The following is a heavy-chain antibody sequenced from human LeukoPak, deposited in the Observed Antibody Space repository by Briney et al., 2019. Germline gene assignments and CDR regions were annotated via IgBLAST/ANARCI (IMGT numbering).Heavy chain of an antibody. CDR2: INTGNGDT. CDR3: ARDSRRSYDFWRYGMDV. CDR1: GYLFTNYA. Sequence: ASVTVSCTTSGYLFTNYAMHWVRQAPGQRLEWVGWINTGNGDTKESQKFQGRLTITRDTSASTVYMELRSLRSDDTAVYYCARDSRRSYDFWRYGMDVWGQGTTVTVSS. D-gene: IGHD3-3*01. V-gene: IGHV1-3*04. J-gene: IGHJ6*02.